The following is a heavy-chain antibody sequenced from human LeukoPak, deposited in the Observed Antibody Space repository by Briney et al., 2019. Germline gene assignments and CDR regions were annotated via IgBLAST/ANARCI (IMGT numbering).Heavy chain of an antibody. V-gene: IGHV4-34*01. CDR3: ARHRRFLAYGSGSYSWKGFDP. D-gene: IGHD3-10*01. CDR2: INHSGST. J-gene: IGHJ5*02. Sequence: PSETLSLTCAVYGGSFSGYYWSWIRQPPGKGLEWIGEINHSGSTNYNPSLKSRVTISVDTSKNQFSLKLSSVTAADTAVYYCARHRRFLAYGSGSYSWKGFDPWGQGTLVTVSS. CDR1: GGSFSGYY.